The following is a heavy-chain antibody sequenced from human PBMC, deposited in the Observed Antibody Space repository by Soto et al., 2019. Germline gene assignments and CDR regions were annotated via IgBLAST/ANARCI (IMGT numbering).Heavy chain of an antibody. CDR1: GGSISSSSYY. J-gene: IGHJ6*02. V-gene: IGHV4-39*01. Sequence: QLQLQESGPGLVKPSETLSLTCTVSGGSISSSSYYWGWIRQPPGKGLEWIGSINYSGSTYYNPSLKSRVTISVDTSKNQFSLRLSSVTAADTAVYYCASSDYSNYGYYYYGMDVWGQGTTVTVSS. CDR3: ASSDYSNYGYYYYGMDV. CDR2: INYSGST. D-gene: IGHD4-4*01.